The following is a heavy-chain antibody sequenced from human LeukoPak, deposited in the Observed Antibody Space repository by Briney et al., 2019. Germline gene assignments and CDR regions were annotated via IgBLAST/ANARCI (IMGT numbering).Heavy chain of an antibody. CDR2: IYSGEVT. J-gene: IGHJ3*02. Sequence: GGSLRLSCAASGLTISSNYMTWARQAQGTGLEWVSLIYSGEVTFYADSVKGRFTISRDTSHNTLYLQMNRLRTADTAVYYCARISGGSFDIWGQGTTVTV. CDR3: ARISGGSFDI. CDR1: GLTISSNY. V-gene: IGHV3-53*01. D-gene: IGHD3-10*01.